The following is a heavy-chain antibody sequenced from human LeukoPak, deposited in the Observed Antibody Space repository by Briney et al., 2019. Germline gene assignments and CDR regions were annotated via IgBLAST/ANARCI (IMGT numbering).Heavy chain of an antibody. CDR3: ARGYGSSWYWYFDL. CDR1: GGTFISYA. J-gene: IGHJ2*01. V-gene: IGHV1-69*01. D-gene: IGHD6-13*01. CDR2: IIPIFGTA. Sequence: GSSVTVSCKASGGTFISYAISWVRQAPGQGLEWMGGIIPIFGTANYAQKFQGRVTITADESTSTAYMELSSLRSEDTAVYYCARGYGSSWYWYFDLWGRGTLVTVSS.